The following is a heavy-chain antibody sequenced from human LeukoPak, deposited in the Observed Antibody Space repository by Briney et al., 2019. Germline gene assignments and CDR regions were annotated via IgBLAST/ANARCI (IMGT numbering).Heavy chain of an antibody. D-gene: IGHD5-18*01. CDR1: GFTFSSYA. CDR3: AKGAGIQLWPSFDY. J-gene: IGHJ4*02. Sequence: PGGSLRLSCTASGFTFSSYAMNWVRQAPGKGLEWVSTISTSGGSTYYADSVKGRFTISRDNSKNTLYLQVNSLRAEDTAIYYCAKGAGIQLWPSFDYWGRGTLVTVSS. CDR2: ISTSGGST. V-gene: IGHV3-23*01.